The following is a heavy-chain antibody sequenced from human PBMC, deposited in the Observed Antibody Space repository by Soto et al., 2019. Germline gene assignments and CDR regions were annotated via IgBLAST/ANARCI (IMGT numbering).Heavy chain of an antibody. CDR3: ARDYSSYGPFDY. CDR2: ISYDGTNN. CDR1: GFTFSQYD. D-gene: IGHD5-18*01. Sequence: GGSLRLSCAASGFTFSQYDMHWVRQAPGKGLEWVAVISYDGTNNYYADSLKGRFTISRDNSENTLYLQMNSLRPEGTAVYYCARDYSSYGPFDYWGQGTLVTVSS. J-gene: IGHJ4*02. V-gene: IGHV3-30*03.